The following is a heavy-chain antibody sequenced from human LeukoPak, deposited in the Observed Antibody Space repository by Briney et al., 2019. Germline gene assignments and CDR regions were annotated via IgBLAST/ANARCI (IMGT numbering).Heavy chain of an antibody. J-gene: IGHJ4*02. D-gene: IGHD2-2*02. CDR1: GYIFTGYY. Sequence: ASVKVSCKASGYIFTGYYMHSVRQAPGHGLAWMGVIEPNSGGTNYAQKFQGSVTMTSDTSISTAYMELSRLRSDDTAVYYCARAYTSVVDYWGQGTLVTVSS. V-gene: IGHV1-2*02. CDR3: ARAYTSVVDY. CDR2: IEPNSGGT.